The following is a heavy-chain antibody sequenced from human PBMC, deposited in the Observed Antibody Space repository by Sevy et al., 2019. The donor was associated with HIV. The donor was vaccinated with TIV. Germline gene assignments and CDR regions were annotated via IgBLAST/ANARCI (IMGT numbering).Heavy chain of an antibody. CDR3: ARETDNSARCLDP. V-gene: IGHV3-30*02. Sequence: GGSLRLSCAASGFTFNFHGMHWVRQAPGKGLEWVAFIWHDGSNKYMADSVKGRFTISRDNSKNTLFLRMNSLTVEDTAVYYCARETDNSARCLDPWGQGTLVTVSS. J-gene: IGHJ5*02. CDR2: IWHDGSNK. CDR1: GFTFNFHG. D-gene: IGHD4-4*01.